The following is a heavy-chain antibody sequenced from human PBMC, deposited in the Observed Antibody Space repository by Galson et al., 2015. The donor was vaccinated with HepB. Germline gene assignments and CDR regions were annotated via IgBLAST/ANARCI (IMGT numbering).Heavy chain of an antibody. V-gene: IGHV3-43D*03. CDR2: ISWDGGST. CDR3: AKDFGKNYYYNGINV. CDR1: GFAFDDFA. J-gene: IGHJ6*02. D-gene: IGHD3-10*01. Sequence: SLRLSCAASGFAFDDFAMHWVRQAPEKGLEWVSLISWDGGSTYYADSVKGRFTISRDNSKNSLYLQMNSLRAEDTALYYCAKDFGKNYYYNGINVWGHGTKVTVSS.